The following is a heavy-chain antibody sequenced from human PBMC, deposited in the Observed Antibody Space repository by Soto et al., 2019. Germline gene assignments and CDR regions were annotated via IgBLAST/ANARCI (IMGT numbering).Heavy chain of an antibody. V-gene: IGHV1-69*13. Sequence: GASVKVSCKASGGTFSSYAISWVRQAPGQGLEWMGGIIPIFGTANYAQKFQGRVTITADESTSTAYMELSSLRSEDTAVYYCAREGVATELPRFDPWGQGTLVTVSS. D-gene: IGHD5-12*01. CDR1: GGTFSSYA. J-gene: IGHJ5*02. CDR2: IIPIFGTA. CDR3: AREGVATELPRFDP.